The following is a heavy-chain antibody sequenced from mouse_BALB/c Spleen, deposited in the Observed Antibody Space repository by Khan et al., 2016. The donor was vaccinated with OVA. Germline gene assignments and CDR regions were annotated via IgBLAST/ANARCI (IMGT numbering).Heavy chain of an antibody. CDR2: ISSGSSTI. Sequence: EVQLVESGGGLVQPGGSRKLSCAASGFTFSSFGMHWVRQAPEKGLVWVAYISSGSSTIYYADTVKGRFTISRDNPKNTLFLQMTSLRSEDTAMYYCARFPLYYDYLDYWGQGTTLTVSS. D-gene: IGHD1-1*01. V-gene: IGHV5-17*02. CDR3: ARFPLYYDYLDY. J-gene: IGHJ2*01. CDR1: GFTFSSFG.